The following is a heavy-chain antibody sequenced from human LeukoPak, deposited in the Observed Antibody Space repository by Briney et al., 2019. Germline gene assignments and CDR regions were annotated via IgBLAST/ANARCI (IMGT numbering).Heavy chain of an antibody. CDR2: NYGDDDK. J-gene: IGHJ3*02. V-gene: IGHV2-5*02. CDR1: GFSLSTSGVG. CDR3: AHKKNSNAFDI. D-gene: IGHD2/OR15-2a*01. Sequence: ESGPTLVKPTQTLTLTCTFSGFSLSTSGVGVGWIRQPPGKALEWLALNYGDDDKRYSPFLKSRLTITKDTSKNQVVLTMTNMDPVDTATYFCAHKKNSNAFDIWGQGTMVTVSS.